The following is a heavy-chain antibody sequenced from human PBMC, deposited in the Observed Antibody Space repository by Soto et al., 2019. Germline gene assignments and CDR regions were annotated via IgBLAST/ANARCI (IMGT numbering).Heavy chain of an antibody. CDR2: ISTTRTTI. Sequence: EVQLVGSGGGLVQPGGSRNFSCEASGFSFRNYNMNWVRQAPGKGLEWLAYISTTRTTIYYADSVKDRFTIARDNVKSSLYLYMNSLRDEDTAVYYCARDRVALDYWGQGTLVTVSS. J-gene: IGHJ4*02. CDR1: GFSFRNYN. CDR3: ARDRVALDY. D-gene: IGHD2-21*01. V-gene: IGHV3-48*02.